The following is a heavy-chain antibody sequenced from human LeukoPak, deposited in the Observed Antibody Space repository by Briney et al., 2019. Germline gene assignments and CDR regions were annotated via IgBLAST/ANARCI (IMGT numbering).Heavy chain of an antibody. J-gene: IGHJ6*02. CDR3: VKEGITYIRGGNGMDV. Sequence: GGSLRLSCAASGFSFSNYDMTWVRQAPGEGLEWVSSISPGHATFYADSVKGRFSISRDNSRNTLYLQMGGLRAEDTAVYHCVKEGITYIRGGNGMDVWGQGTTVAVSS. CDR2: ISPGHAT. D-gene: IGHD3-10*01. V-gene: IGHV3-23*01. CDR1: GFSFSNYD.